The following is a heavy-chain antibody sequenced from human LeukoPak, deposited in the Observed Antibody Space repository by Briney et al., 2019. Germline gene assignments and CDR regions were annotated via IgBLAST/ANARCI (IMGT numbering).Heavy chain of an antibody. V-gene: IGHV4-38-2*01. CDR2: IYHRGNT. CDR3: ARSVIVPAIVADYYTYMDV. D-gene: IGHD2-2*01. CDR1: GYSISSNYY. Sequence: SETLSLTCAVSGYSISSNYYWGWIRQPPGKGLEWVGVIYHRGNTDYNPSLQSRVTISIDTSKNEFSLKVNSVTAADTAVYYCARSVIVPAIVADYYTYMDVWGRGISVTVSS. J-gene: IGHJ6*03.